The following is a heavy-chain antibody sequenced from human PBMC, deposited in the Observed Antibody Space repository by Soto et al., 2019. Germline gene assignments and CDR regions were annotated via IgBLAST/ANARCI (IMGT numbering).Heavy chain of an antibody. J-gene: IGHJ6*02. V-gene: IGHV5-51*01. CDR1: GYSFTSYW. D-gene: IGHD1-26*01. Sequence: GESLKISCKGSGYSFTSYWIGWVRQMPGKGLEWMGIIYPGDSDTRYSPSFQGQVTISADKSISTAYLQWSSLKASDTAMYYCARHVRGGGWELHNYYYGMDVWGQGTTVTVSS. CDR2: IYPGDSDT. CDR3: ARHVRGGGWELHNYYYGMDV.